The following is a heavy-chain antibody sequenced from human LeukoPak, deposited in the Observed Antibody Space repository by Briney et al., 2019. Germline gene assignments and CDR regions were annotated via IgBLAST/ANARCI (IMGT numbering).Heavy chain of an antibody. CDR1: GYTFTSYA. D-gene: IGHD2-8*01. CDR2: INAGNGNT. J-gene: IGHJ3*02. CDR3: ARPTAYCTNGVCYSLHAFDI. V-gene: IGHV1-3*01. Sequence: ASVKVSCKASGYTFTSYAMHWVRQAPGQRLEWMGWINAGNGNTKYSQKFQGRVTITRDTSAGTTYMELSSLRSEDTAVYYCARPTAYCTNGVCYSLHAFDIWGQGTMVTVSS.